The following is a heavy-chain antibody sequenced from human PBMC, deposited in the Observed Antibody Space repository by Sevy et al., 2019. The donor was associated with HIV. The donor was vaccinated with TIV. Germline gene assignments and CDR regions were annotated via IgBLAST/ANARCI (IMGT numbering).Heavy chain of an antibody. V-gene: IGHV3-33*01. D-gene: IGHD7-27*01. J-gene: IGHJ3*02. Sequence: GGSLRLSCAASGFTFSSYGMHWVRQAPGKGLEWVAVIWYDGSNKYYADSVKGRFTISRDNSKNTLYLQMNSLRAEDTAVYYCAIATGNWGDDAFDIWGQGTMVTVSS. CDR3: AIATGNWGDDAFDI. CDR1: GFTFSSYG. CDR2: IWYDGSNK.